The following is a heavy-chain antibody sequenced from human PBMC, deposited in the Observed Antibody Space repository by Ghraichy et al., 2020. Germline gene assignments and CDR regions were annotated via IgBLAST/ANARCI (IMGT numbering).Heavy chain of an antibody. V-gene: IGHV3-23*01. D-gene: IGHD3-22*01. CDR2: ISASGGNT. CDR3: AKSYYDSSGYPTEY. CDR1: GFTFSRYA. Sequence: GGSLRLSCAASGFTFSRYAMTWVRQAPGKGLEWVSTISASGGNTHYADSVKGRFTISRDNSKNTLSLQMNSLRAEDTAVYFCAKSYYDSSGYPTEYWGQGTLVTVSS. J-gene: IGHJ4*02.